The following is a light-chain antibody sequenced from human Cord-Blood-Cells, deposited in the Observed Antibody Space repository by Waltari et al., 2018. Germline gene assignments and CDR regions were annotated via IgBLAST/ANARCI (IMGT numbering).Light chain of an antibody. CDR3: QQYGSSPRT. Sequence: IVLTQSPGTLSFSPGESATLSCRASHSVSSSYLAWYQQKPGQAPRLLIYGASSRATGIPDRFSGSGSGTDFTLTISRLEPEDFAVYYCQQYGSSPRTFGQGTKLEIK. CDR2: GAS. J-gene: IGKJ2*01. CDR1: HSVSSSY. V-gene: IGKV3-20*01.